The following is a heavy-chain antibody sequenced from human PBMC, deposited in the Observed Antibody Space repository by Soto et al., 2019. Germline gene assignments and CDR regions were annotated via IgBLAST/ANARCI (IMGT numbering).Heavy chain of an antibody. CDR1: GFTFSSYA. CDR2: ISYDGSNK. J-gene: IGHJ3*02. Sequence: QVQLVESGGGVVQPGRSLRLSCAASGFTFSSYAMHWVRQAPGKGLEWVAVISYDGSNKYYADSVKGRFTISRDNSKNTLYLQMNSLRAEDTAVYYCARYIVVVTATYAFDIWGQGTMDTVSS. CDR3: ARYIVVVTATYAFDI. D-gene: IGHD2-21*02. V-gene: IGHV3-30-3*01.